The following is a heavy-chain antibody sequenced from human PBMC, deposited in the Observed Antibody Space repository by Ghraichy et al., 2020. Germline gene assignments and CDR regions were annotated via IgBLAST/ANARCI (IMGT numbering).Heavy chain of an antibody. V-gene: IGHV4-34*01. CDR1: GGSFNGYF. D-gene: IGHD1-7*01. Sequence: SETLSLNCTAYGGSFNGYFWSWIRQPPGKGLEWIEEISHGGTTNYNPSLKSRVTMSIDTSKNQFFLKLNSVTAADTAIYYCARGGNGWNSMTGRFDPWGQEILVTVSS. J-gene: IGHJ5*02. CDR2: ISHGGTT. CDR3: ARGGNGWNSMTGRFDP.